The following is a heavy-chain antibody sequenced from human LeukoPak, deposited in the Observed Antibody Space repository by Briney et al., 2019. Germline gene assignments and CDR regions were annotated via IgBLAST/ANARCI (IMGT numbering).Heavy chain of an antibody. CDR2: IYYNGNT. Sequence: SETLSLTCTVSGGSITNNYWSWIRQPPGKGLECIGYIYYNGNTNYNPSLKSRVTISVDTSKNQFSLNLSSVTAADTAVYYCAGVGYSTSWPYYGVRVVWGQGTTVSVSS. V-gene: IGHV4-59*01. J-gene: IGHJ6*02. D-gene: IGHD6-13*01. CDR1: GGSITNNY. CDR3: AGVGYSTSWPYYGVRVV.